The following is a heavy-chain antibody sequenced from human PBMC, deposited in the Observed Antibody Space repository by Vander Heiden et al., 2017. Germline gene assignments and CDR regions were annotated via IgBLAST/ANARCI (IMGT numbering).Heavy chain of an antibody. D-gene: IGHD1-1*01. Sequence: QVTLTESGPALVKPTQTLTLTCTFSGFSLTTTGMRVSWIRQPPGKALEWLARIDWDDDKFYSTSLKTRLTISKDTSKNQVVLTMTNMDPVDTATYYCAGSRYERDGRQLDPCGQG. CDR3: AGSRYERDGRQLDP. J-gene: IGHJ5*02. CDR2: IDWDDDK. CDR1: GFSLTTTGMR. V-gene: IGHV2-70*04.